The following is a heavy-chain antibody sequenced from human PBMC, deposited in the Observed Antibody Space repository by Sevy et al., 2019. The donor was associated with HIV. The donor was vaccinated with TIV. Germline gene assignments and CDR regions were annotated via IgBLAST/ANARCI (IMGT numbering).Heavy chain of an antibody. Sequence: GGSLRLSCAASGFTFTNYAMNWVRQAPGKGLEWVSTIFGARGVIYDADSLKGRFTNSRDNSKNTLYLQMDSLRAEDTAVYYCAGGRYDSSGSFDAFDIWGQGTMVTVSS. CDR3: AGGRYDSSGSFDAFDI. CDR1: GFTFTNYA. J-gene: IGHJ3*02. D-gene: IGHD3-22*01. V-gene: IGHV3-23*01. CDR2: IFGARGVI.